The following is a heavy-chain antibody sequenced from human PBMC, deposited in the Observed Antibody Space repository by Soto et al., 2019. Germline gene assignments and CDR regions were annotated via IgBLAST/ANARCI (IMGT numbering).Heavy chain of an antibody. V-gene: IGHV3-15*01. CDR2: IKSKTDGGTT. J-gene: IGHJ4*02. CDR1: GFTFSNAW. D-gene: IGHD6-6*01. CDR3: TTDLYSSSDPLY. Sequence: GSLRLSCAASGFTFSNAWMSWVRQAPGKGLEWVGRIKSKTDGGTTDYAAPVKGRFTISRDDSKNTLYLQMNSLKTEDTAVYYCTTDLYSSSDPLYWGQGTLVTVSS.